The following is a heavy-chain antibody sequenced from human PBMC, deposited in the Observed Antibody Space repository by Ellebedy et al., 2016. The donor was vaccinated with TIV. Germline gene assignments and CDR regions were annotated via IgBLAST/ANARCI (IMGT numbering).Heavy chain of an antibody. CDR1: GFTFSSYG. CDR2: IWYDGSNK. CDR3: AKADYYDSSGYHD. Sequence: GESLKISCAASGFTFSSYGMHWVRQAPGKGLEWVAVIWYDGSNKYYADSVKGRFTISRDNSKNTLYLQMNSLRAEDTAVYYCAKADYYDSSGYHDWGQGTLVTVSS. J-gene: IGHJ4*02. V-gene: IGHV3-33*06. D-gene: IGHD3-22*01.